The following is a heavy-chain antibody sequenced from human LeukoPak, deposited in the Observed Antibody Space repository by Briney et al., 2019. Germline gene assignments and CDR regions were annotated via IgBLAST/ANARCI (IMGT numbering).Heavy chain of an antibody. D-gene: IGHD5-18*01. CDR3: ARDLAGFGGYSYGMVDY. Sequence: SQTLSLTCAISGDSVSSNSATWNWIRQSPSRGLEWLGRTYYRSKWYNDYAISVKSRITINPDTSKNQFSLPLNSVILEDTAVYYCARDLAGFGGYSYGMVDYWGQGTLVTVSS. CDR1: GDSVSSNSAT. V-gene: IGHV6-1*01. J-gene: IGHJ4*02. CDR2: TYYRSKWYN.